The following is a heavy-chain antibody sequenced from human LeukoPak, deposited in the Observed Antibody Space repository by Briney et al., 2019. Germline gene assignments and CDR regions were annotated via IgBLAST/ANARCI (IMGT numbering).Heavy chain of an antibody. D-gene: IGHD1-26*01. V-gene: IGHV4-59*08. CDR3: ARHSGSYSTLDY. Sequence: ETLSLTCGVSVGSINSGNWWTWVRQSPGKGLEWIGYIYYSGTTNYNPSLKSRVTMSVDTSKNQFSLKLSSVTAADTAVYYCARHSGSYSTLDYWGQGTMVTVSS. J-gene: IGHJ4*02. CDR2: IYYSGTT. CDR1: VGSINSGNW.